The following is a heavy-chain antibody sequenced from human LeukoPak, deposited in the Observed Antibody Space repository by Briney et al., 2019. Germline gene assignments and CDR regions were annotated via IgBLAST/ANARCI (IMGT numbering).Heavy chain of an antibody. D-gene: IGHD3-3*01. Sequence: SVKVSCKASGGTFSSYAISWVRQAPGQGLEWMGGIIPIFGTANYAQKFQGRVTITTDESTSTAYMELSSLRSEDTAVYYCARGGITIFGVVIIRNWFDPWGQGTLVTVSS. V-gene: IGHV1-69*05. CDR3: ARGGITIFGVVIIRNWFDP. CDR2: IIPIFGTA. J-gene: IGHJ5*02. CDR1: GGTFSSYA.